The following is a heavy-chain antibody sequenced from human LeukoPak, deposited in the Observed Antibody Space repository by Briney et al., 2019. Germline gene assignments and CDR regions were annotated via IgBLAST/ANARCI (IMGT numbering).Heavy chain of an antibody. D-gene: IGHD3-10*01. V-gene: IGHV4-34*01. CDR3: ARGPPPRITMVRGISWFDP. Sequence: PSETLSLTCAVYGGSFSGYYWSWIRQPPGKGLEWIGEITHSGSTNYNPSLKRRVTISVDTSKNQFSLKLSSVTAADTAVYYCARGPPPRITMVRGISWFDPWGQGTLVTVSS. CDR2: ITHSGST. J-gene: IGHJ5*02. CDR1: GGSFSGYY.